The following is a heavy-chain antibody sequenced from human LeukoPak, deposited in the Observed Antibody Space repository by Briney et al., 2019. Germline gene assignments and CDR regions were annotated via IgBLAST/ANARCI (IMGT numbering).Heavy chain of an antibody. CDR2: IKKKTDGGTT. Sequence: PGGSLRLSCAVSGFTVSNAWMSWVRQAPGKGLEWVGRIKKKTDGGTTEYAAPVEGRLTISRDDSKNTLYLQMNSLKAEDTAVYYCTTFADFWSGSSFDHWGQGTLVTVSS. CDR1: GFTVSNAW. D-gene: IGHD3-3*01. V-gene: IGHV3-15*01. CDR3: TTFADFWSGSSFDH. J-gene: IGHJ4*02.